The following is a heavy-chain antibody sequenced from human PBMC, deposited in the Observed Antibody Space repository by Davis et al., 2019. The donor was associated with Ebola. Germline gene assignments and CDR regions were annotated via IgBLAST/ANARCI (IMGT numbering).Heavy chain of an antibody. Sequence: GESLKISCAASGFTLSMYWMTWVRQAPGKGLEWVANISQDETGKYYVESAMGRFTVSRDYAKNLVYLQMNSLRAEDTALYYCARADWPTEWKTDYWGQGTLVTVSS. CDR1: GFTLSMYW. V-gene: IGHV3-7*03. CDR2: ISQDETGK. CDR3: ARADWPTEWKTDY. J-gene: IGHJ4*02. D-gene: IGHD3-9*01.